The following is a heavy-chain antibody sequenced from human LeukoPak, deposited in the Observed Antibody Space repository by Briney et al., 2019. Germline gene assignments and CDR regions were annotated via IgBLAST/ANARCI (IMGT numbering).Heavy chain of an antibody. CDR3: ARLTMIVVYAFDI. V-gene: IGHV4-39*01. CDR2: LYYSGST. D-gene: IGHD3-22*01. CDR1: GGSISSSRYY. J-gene: IGHJ3*02. Sequence: SETLSLTCSVPGGSISSSRYYWGWIRQPPGKGLEWIGNLYYSGSTYDNPSLKSRVTLSVDTSKDQFSLKLSSVTAADTAVYYCARLTMIVVYAFDIWGQGTMVTVSS.